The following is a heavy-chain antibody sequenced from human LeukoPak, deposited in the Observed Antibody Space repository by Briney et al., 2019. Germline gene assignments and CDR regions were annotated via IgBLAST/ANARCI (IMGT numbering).Heavy chain of an antibody. CDR1: GFTFSNAW. J-gene: IGHJ4*02. V-gene: IGHV3-15*01. CDR3: TTGPYDYGSGTYYH. CDR2: IKTKTDGGTT. D-gene: IGHD3-10*01. Sequence: GGSLRLSCAASGFTFSNAWMSWVRQAPGKGLEWVGRIKTKTDGGTTDYAAPVKGRFTISRDDSKNTLYVQMNSLKTEDTAVYYCTTGPYDYGSGTYYHWGQGTLVTVSS.